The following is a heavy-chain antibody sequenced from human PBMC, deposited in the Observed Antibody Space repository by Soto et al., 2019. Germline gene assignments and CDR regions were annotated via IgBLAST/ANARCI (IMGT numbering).Heavy chain of an antibody. J-gene: IGHJ6*02. D-gene: IGHD4-17*01. V-gene: IGHV3-72*01. CDR2: TRNKANSYTT. CDR3: ARDLVTTYYGMDV. Sequence: PGGSLRLSCAASGFTFSDHYMDWVRRAPGKGLEWVGRTRNKANSYTTEYAASVKGRFTISRDDSKNSLYLQMNSLKTEDTAVYYCARDLVTTYYGMDVWGQGTTVTVSS. CDR1: GFTFSDHY.